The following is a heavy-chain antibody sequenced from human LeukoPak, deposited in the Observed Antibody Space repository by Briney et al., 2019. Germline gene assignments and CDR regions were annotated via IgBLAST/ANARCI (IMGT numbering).Heavy chain of an antibody. CDR3: ARIPVGYSGYGTYYYYGMDV. V-gene: IGHV1-69*13. J-gene: IGHJ6*02. CDR1: GGTFSSYA. D-gene: IGHD5-12*01. CDR2: IIPIFGTA. Sequence: EASVKVSCKASGGTFSSYAISWVRQAPGQGLEWMGGIIPIFGTANYAQKFQGRVTITADESTSTAYMELSSLRSEDTAVYYCARIPVGYSGYGTYYYYGMDVWGQGTTVTVSS.